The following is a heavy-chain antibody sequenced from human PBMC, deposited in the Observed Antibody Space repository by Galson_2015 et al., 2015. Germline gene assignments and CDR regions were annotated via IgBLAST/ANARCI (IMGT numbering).Heavy chain of an antibody. CDR1: RFAFSSYA. D-gene: IGHD1-14*01. V-gene: IGHV3-23*01. CDR3: AKTPNHAWRYYFDY. J-gene: IGHJ4*02. Sequence: SLRLSCAVSRFAFSSYAFSWVRQAPGRGLEWVSGISGSGGSTYYADPVKGRFTISRDNSKNTLYLQINSLRAEDTAVYYCAKTPNHAWRYYFDYWGQGTLVTVSS. CDR2: ISGSGGST.